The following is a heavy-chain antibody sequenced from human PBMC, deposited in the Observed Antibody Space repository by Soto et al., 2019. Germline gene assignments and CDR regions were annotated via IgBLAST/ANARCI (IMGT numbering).Heavy chain of an antibody. J-gene: IGHJ4*02. Sequence: PGESLKISCKGSGYSFTSYWISWVRQMPGKGLEWMGRIDPSDSYTNYIPSFQGHVTISADKSISTAYLQWSSLKASDTAMYYCARIATTGSGYENRFDYWGQGTLVTVSS. CDR3: ARIATTGSGYENRFDY. CDR1: GYSFTSYW. CDR2: IDPSDSYT. D-gene: IGHD3-22*01. V-gene: IGHV5-10-1*01.